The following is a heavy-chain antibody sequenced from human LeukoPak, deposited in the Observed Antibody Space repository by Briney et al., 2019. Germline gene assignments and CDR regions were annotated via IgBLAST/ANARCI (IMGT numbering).Heavy chain of an antibody. Sequence: GGSLRLSCAASGFTFSSYAMSWVRQAPGKGPEWVSDISATGGSTYYADSVKGRFTISRDNSKNTLYLQMHSLRAEDTAVYYCVKDPGYTYGSYFDSWGQGTLVTVSS. CDR3: VKDPGYTYGSYFDS. CDR2: ISATGGST. J-gene: IGHJ4*02. V-gene: IGHV3-23*01. CDR1: GFTFSSYA. D-gene: IGHD5-18*01.